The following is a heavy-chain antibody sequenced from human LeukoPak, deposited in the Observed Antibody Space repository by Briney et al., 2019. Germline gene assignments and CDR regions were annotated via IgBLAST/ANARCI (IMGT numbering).Heavy chain of an antibody. D-gene: IGHD4-17*01. Sequence: SETLSLTCAIYGGSFSGYYWSWIRQPPGKGLEWIGEINHSGSTNYNPSLKSRVTISVDTSKNQFSLKLSSVTAADTAVYYCARARATVTHWGQGTLVTVSS. V-gene: IGHV4-34*01. CDR3: ARARATVTH. CDR2: INHSGST. J-gene: IGHJ4*02. CDR1: GGSFSGYY.